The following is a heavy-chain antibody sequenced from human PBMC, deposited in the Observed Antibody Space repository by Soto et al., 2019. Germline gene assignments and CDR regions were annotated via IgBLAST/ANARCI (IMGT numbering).Heavy chain of an antibody. CDR2: ISAYNGNT. J-gene: IGHJ5*02. CDR1: GYTFIIYG. V-gene: IGHV1-18*01. CDR3: AKDADGGYYYVFNGKFFDP. D-gene: IGHD3-22*01. Sequence: ALLKGYCKTSGYTFIIYGINRVRQAPGQGLEWMGWISAYNGNTNYAEKFRGRVTMTTDTSTSTAYMELRSLRSDDTAVYFCAKDADGGYYYVFNGKFFDPWGQGTLVTVSS.